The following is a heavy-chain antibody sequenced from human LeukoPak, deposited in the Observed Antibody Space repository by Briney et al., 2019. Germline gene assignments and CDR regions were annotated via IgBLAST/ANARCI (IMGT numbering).Heavy chain of an antibody. Sequence: GGSLRLSCAASGFTFSSYAMSWVRQAPGKGLEWVSGISGSGGSTYYADSVKGRVTISRDNSKNTLYLQMNSLRAEDTAVYYCANDSRRGYSYGPAAYWGRGTLVTVAS. CDR2: ISGSGGST. V-gene: IGHV3-23*01. D-gene: IGHD5-18*01. CDR1: GFTFSSYA. J-gene: IGHJ4*02. CDR3: ANDSRRGYSYGPAAY.